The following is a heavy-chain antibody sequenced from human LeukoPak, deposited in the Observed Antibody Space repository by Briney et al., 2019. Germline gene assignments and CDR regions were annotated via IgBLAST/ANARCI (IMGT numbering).Heavy chain of an antibody. CDR3: ARGVARSSKFHFSYYFDY. V-gene: IGHV4-59*12. CDR1: GSSINSFY. Sequence: PSETLSLTCTVSGSSINSFYWNWFRQTPGKGLEWIGYIYHSGSTYYNPSLKSRVTISVDTSKNQFSLKLSSVTAADTAVYYCARGVARSSKFHFSYYFDYWGQGTLVTVSS. D-gene: IGHD6-6*01. CDR2: IYHSGST. J-gene: IGHJ4*02.